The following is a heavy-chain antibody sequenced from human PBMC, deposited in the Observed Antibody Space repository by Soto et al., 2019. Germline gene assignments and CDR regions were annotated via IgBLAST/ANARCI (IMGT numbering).Heavy chain of an antibody. V-gene: IGHV4-61*01. CDR3: ARGWEGYYGSGNWFDH. D-gene: IGHD3-10*01. CDR2: IYYSGNP. Sequence: SETLSLTCNVSGGSVSSGSYYWSWIRQPPGKGLEWIGYIYYSGNPDYNPSLESRVTISKDTSRNQFSLKLCSVTAADTAVYYCARGWEGYYGSGNWFDHWGQGTLVTVSS. J-gene: IGHJ5*02. CDR1: GGSVSSGSYY.